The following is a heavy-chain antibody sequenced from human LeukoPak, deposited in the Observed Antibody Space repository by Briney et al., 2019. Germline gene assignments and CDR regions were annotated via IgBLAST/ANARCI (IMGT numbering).Heavy chain of an antibody. J-gene: IGHJ4*02. D-gene: IGHD6-13*01. V-gene: IGHV1-69*04. CDR2: IIPILGIA. CDR3: ARDGGSSSWALDY. Sequence: SVKVSCKASGGTFSSYAISWVRQAPGQGLEWMGRIIPILGIANYAQKFQGRVAITADKSTSTAYMELSSLRSEDTAVYYCARDGGSSSWALDYWGQGTLVTVSS. CDR1: GGTFSSYA.